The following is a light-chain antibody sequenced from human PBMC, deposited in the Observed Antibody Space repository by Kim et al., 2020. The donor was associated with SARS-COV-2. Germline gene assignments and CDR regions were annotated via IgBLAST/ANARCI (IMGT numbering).Light chain of an antibody. CDR1: SGHSSNA. Sequence: QLVLTQSPSASASLGASVKPTCTLSSGHSSNAIAWHQQPPEKGPRYLMKLNSDGSHSKGDGIPDRFSGSSSGTERYLTISSLQFDDETDYYCQAWGTGPWVCGSGTKVTVL. J-gene: IGLJ1*01. CDR3: QAWGTGPWV. CDR2: LNSDGSH. V-gene: IGLV4-69*01.